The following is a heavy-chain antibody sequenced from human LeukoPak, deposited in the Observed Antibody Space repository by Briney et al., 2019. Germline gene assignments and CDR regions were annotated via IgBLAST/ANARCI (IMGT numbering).Heavy chain of an antibody. CDR2: IYPGDSDT. V-gene: IGHV5-51*01. Sequence: GESLKISCKGSGYSFTSYWIGWGRPMPRKGLEWMGIIYPGDSDTRYSPSFQGQVTISADKSISTAYLQWSSLKASDTAMYYCARRRAASGKIDYWGQGTLVTVSS. J-gene: IGHJ4*02. CDR3: ARRRAASGKIDY. CDR1: GYSFTSYW.